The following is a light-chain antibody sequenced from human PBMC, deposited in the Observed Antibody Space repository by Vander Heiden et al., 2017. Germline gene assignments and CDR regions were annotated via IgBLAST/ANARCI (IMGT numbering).Light chain of an antibody. Sequence: QTVVTQEPSLTVSPGATVTLTCAYSTGGVTSAFYPNWFQQKPGQAPRALIYSTGNKPSWTPARFSGTLLGGKASLTLSGVQPEDEAEYYCLLYFGGEAVFGGGTKLTV. J-gene: IGLJ2*01. V-gene: IGLV7-43*01. CDR3: LLYFGGEAV. CDR2: STG. CDR1: TGGVTSAFY.